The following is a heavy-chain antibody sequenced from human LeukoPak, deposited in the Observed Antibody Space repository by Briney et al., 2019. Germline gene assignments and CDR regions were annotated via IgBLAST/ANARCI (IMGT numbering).Heavy chain of an antibody. CDR1: GFTFSSYA. Sequence: GGSLRLSCAASGFTFSSYAMSWVRQAPGEGLEWVSGISGGGSSTYYADSVKGRFTISRDNSKNTLYLQVNSLRVDDTAVYYCAKMDFGSGSYYILNSPDYWGQGTLVTVSS. D-gene: IGHD3-10*01. V-gene: IGHV3-23*01. CDR2: ISGGGSST. J-gene: IGHJ4*02. CDR3: AKMDFGSGSYYILNSPDY.